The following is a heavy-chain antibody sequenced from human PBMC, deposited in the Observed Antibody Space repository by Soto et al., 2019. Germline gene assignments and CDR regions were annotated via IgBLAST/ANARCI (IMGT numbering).Heavy chain of an antibody. CDR1: GFTFSNYG. V-gene: IGHV3-23*01. CDR2: ISGSGANT. D-gene: IGHD3-10*01. Sequence: GGSLRLSCAASGFTFSNYGMNWVRQAPGKGLEWVSSISGSGANTYYPDSVKGRFSISRDNSKNTLFLQMNSLRAEDSAVYYCAKHLADYDSGSFRWLDPWGQGTLVTVSS. J-gene: IGHJ5*02. CDR3: AKHLADYDSGSFRWLDP.